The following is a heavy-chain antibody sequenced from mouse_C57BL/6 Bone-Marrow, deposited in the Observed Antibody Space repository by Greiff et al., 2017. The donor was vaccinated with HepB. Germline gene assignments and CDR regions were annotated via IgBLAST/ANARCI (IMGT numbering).Heavy chain of an antibody. V-gene: IGHV5-17*01. D-gene: IGHD1-1*01. CDR1: GFTFSDYG. CDR3: ALLLRY. Sequence: EVKLMESGGGLVKPGGSLKLSCAASGFTFSDYGMHWVRQAPEKGLEWVAYISSGSSTIYYADTVKGRFTISRDKAKNTLFLQMTSLRSEETAMYYCALLLRYWGQGTLVTVSA. J-gene: IGHJ3*01. CDR2: ISSGSSTI.